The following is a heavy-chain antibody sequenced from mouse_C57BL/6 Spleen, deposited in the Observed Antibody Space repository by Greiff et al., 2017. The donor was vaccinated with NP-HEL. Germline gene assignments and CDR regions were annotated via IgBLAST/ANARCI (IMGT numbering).Heavy chain of an antibody. V-gene: IGHV5-4*01. CDR3: ARDEGNYVGDYYAMDY. CDR2: ISDGGSYT. CDR1: GFTFSSYA. D-gene: IGHD2-1*01. Sequence: EVKVVESGGGLVKPGGSLKLSCAASGFTFSSYAMSWVRQTPEKRLEWVATISDGGSYTYYPDNVKGRFTISRDNAKNNLYPQMSHLKSEDTAMYYCARDEGNYVGDYYAMDYWGQGTSVTVSS. J-gene: IGHJ4*01.